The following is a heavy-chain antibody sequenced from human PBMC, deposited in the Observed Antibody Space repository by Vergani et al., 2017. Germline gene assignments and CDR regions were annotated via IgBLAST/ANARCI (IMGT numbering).Heavy chain of an antibody. D-gene: IGHD3-10*01. V-gene: IGHV4-59*12. J-gene: IGHJ5*02. CDR3: ARLITIHFDP. Sequence: QVQLQESGPGLVKPSETLSLTCTVSGGSISSYYWSWIRQPPGKGLEWIGYIYYSGSTNYNPSLKSRVTISVDTSKNQFSLKLSSVTAADTAVYYCARLITIHFDPWGQGTLVTGSS. CDR2: IYYSGST. CDR1: GGSISSYY.